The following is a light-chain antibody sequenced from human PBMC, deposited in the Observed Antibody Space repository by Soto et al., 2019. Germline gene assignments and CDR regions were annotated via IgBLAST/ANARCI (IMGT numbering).Light chain of an antibody. CDR2: DNN. Sequence: QSVLTQPPSVSAAPGQKVTISCSGSSYNIGNNYVSWYQQLPGTAPKLLIYDNNKRPSGIPDRFSGSKSGTSATLGITGLQTVDEADYYCGTWDSSLSAVVVVGGTKVTVL. CDR1: SYNIGNNY. J-gene: IGLJ2*01. V-gene: IGLV1-51*01. CDR3: GTWDSSLSAVV.